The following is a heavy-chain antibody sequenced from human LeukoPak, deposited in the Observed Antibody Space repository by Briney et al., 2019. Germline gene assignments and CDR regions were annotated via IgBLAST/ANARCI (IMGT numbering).Heavy chain of an antibody. V-gene: IGHV4-34*01. CDR3: AREGRMSMGIEY. CDR1: GGSLSGNY. D-gene: IGHD4/OR15-4a*01. J-gene: IGHJ4*02. Sequence: SETLSLTSAVYGGSLSGNYWSWIRQSQGKGLEWIGEINHGGSTNYNPSHKRRVTTSVDTTKNHFTQKLSSVTAADTAVYFCAREGRMSMGIEYWGQGTLVTVSS. CDR2: INHGGST.